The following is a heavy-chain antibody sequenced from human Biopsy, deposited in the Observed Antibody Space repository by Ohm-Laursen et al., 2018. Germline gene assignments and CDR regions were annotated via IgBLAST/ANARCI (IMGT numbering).Heavy chain of an antibody. J-gene: IGHJ1*01. D-gene: IGHD3-9*01. CDR2: NIPILGTG. CDR3: ATKLTGYFHH. V-gene: IGHV1-69*06. CDR1: GGTFSNYG. Sequence: GASVKVSCKVPGGTFSNYGVNWVRQAPGQGLEWLGGNIPILGTGNYAQKFQDRVTVAADTSTSTATMELRSLRSDDTAVYYCATKLTGYFHHWGKGTQVTVSS.